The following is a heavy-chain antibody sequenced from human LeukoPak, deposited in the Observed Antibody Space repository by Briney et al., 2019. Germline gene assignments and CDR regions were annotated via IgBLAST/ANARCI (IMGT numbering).Heavy chain of an antibody. CDR2: IYYSGST. Sequence: PSETLSLTCTVSGGSISTYYWNWIRQPPGKGLEWIGYIYYSGSTYYNPSLKSRVTISVDTSKNQFSLKLSSVTAADTAVYYCAREGGRIPFDYWGQGTLVTVSS. CDR3: AREGGRIPFDY. J-gene: IGHJ4*02. V-gene: IGHV4-59*01. D-gene: IGHD2-15*01. CDR1: GGSISTYY.